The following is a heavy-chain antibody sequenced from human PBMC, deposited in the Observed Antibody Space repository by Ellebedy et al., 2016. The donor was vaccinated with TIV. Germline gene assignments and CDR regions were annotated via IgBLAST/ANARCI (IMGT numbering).Heavy chain of an antibody. Sequence: GGSLRLSCAASELTVTSNYMSWVRQAPGKGLEWVSTIAIDSTTYYADSVKGRFTISRDNSKNTLEIQMNSLRAEDTAVYYCARETYNDVDLKLWGIFDIWGQGMMVTVSS. D-gene: IGHD3-10*01. V-gene: IGHV3-66*01. CDR2: IAIDSTT. J-gene: IGHJ3*02. CDR3: ARETYNDVDLKLWGIFDI. CDR1: ELTVTSNY.